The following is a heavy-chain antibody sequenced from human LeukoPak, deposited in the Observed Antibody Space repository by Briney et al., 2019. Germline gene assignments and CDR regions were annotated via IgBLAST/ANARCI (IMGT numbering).Heavy chain of an antibody. J-gene: IGHJ4*02. D-gene: IGHD3-10*01. CDR3: ARGGYYYGSGSYYQY. CDR2: INHSGST. V-gene: IGHV4-34*01. Sequence: GSLRLSCAASGFTFSNYGMSWVRQPPGKGLEWIGEINHSGSTNYNPSLKSRVTISVDTSKNQFSLKLSSVTAADTAVYYCARGGYYYGSGSYYQYWGQGTLVTVSS. CDR1: GFTFSNYG.